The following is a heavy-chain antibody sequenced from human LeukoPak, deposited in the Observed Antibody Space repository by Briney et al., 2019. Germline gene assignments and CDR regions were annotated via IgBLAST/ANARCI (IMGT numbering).Heavy chain of an antibody. Sequence: GRSLRLSCAASGFTFDDYAIHWVRQAPGKGLEWVSGISWNSGSIGYADSVKGRFTISRDNAKNSLYLQMNSLRAEDTALYYCAKDIGGGSYLTIDYWGQGTLVTVSS. D-gene: IGHD1-26*01. CDR3: AKDIGGGSYLTIDY. J-gene: IGHJ4*02. CDR2: ISWNSGSI. V-gene: IGHV3-9*01. CDR1: GFTFDDYA.